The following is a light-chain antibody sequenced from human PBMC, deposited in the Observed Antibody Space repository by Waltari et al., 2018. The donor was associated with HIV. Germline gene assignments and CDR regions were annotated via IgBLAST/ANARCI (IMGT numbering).Light chain of an antibody. J-gene: IGLJ2*01. CDR1: SSNIGDNA. V-gene: IGLV1-44*01. Sequence: QSVFTQPPSVSGTPGQRVTISCSGSSSNIGDNAVSWYQQFPGTAPKLLIYSNNQRPSGVPDRFSGSKSGTSASLAISGLQSEDEADYYCATLDDSLNGPVFGGGTKVTVL. CDR2: SNN. CDR3: ATLDDSLNGPV.